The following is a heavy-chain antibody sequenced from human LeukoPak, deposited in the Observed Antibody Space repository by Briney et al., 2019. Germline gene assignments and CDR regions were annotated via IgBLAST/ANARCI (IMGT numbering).Heavy chain of an antibody. J-gene: IGHJ6*03. CDR3: AREGPTQYCSSTSCTYYYYYMDV. CDR1: GFTFSCYA. Sequence: AGSLRLSCAASGFTFSCYAMHWVRQAPGKGLEYVSAISSNGGSTYYANSVKGRFTISRDNSKSTLYLQMGSLRAEDMAVYYCAREGPTQYCSSTSCTYYYYYMDVWGKGTTVTVSS. CDR2: ISSNGGST. V-gene: IGHV3-64*01. D-gene: IGHD2-2*01.